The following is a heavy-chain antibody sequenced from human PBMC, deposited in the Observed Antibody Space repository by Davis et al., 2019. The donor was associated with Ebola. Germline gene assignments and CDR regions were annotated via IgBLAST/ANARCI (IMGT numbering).Heavy chain of an antibody. CDR1: GFTFSSYG. V-gene: IGHV3-30*19. Sequence: GGSLRLSCAASGFTFSSYGMHWVRQAPGKGLEWVAVILYDGSNKYYADSVKGRFTISRDNSKNTLYLQMNSLRAEDTAVYYCGRVLRFLEWSTRYYYYGMDVWGQGTTVTVSS. J-gene: IGHJ6*02. D-gene: IGHD3-3*01. CDR3: GRVLRFLEWSTRYYYYGMDV. CDR2: ILYDGSNK.